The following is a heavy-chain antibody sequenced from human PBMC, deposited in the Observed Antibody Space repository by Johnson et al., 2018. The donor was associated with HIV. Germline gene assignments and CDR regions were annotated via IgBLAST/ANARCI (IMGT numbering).Heavy chain of an antibody. CDR2: IHYDGSNK. D-gene: IGHD5-24*01. V-gene: IGHV3-30*02. CDR1: GITFSSYG. J-gene: IGHJ3*02. CDR3: AKDWDRWLQPPGDAFDI. Sequence: QVQLVESGGGLVQPGGSLRLSCAASGITFSSYGMHWVRQAPGKGLEWVAFIHYDGSNKYDADSVNGRFTISRDNSKNTLYLQMSSLRVEDTAVYYCAKDWDRWLQPPGDAFDIRGQGTMVTVSS.